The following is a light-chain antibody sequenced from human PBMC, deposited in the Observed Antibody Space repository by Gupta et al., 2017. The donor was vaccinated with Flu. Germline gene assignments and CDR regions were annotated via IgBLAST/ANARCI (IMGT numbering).Light chain of an antibody. CDR1: QSVSSN. Sequence: ATLSVSPGERATLSCRASQSVSSNLAWYQQKPGQAPRLLIYGASTRATGIPARFSGSGSGTEFTLTVNSLQSEDFAVYYRQQYNNWPPLTFGGGTKVEFK. J-gene: IGKJ4*01. CDR2: GAS. V-gene: IGKV3-15*01. CDR3: QQYNNWPPLT.